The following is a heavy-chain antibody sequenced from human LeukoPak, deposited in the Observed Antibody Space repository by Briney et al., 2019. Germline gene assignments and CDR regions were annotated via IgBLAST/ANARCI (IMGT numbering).Heavy chain of an antibody. V-gene: IGHV3-53*01. CDR3: ATSDWASSGWYYFDY. CDR2: IYSGGST. CDR1: GFTFSSYA. J-gene: IGHJ4*02. Sequence: GGSLRLSCAASGFTFSSYAMSWVRQAPGKELEWVSVIYSGGSTYYADSVKGRFTISRDNSKNTLYLQMNSLRAEDTAVYYCATSDWASSGWYYFDYWGQGTLVTVSS. D-gene: IGHD6-19*01.